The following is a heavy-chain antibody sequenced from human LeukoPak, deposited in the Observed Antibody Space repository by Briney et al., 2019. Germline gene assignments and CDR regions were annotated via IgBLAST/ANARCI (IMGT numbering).Heavy chain of an antibody. CDR1: GFTFSSFA. CDR2: ISASGGRT. D-gene: IGHD3-9*01. CDR3: AKQGGDYDILIFFEY. V-gene: IGHV3-23*01. J-gene: IGHJ4*02. Sequence: GGSLRLSCAASGFTFSSFAMTWVRQAPGKGLEWVSGISASGGRTYYADSVKGRFTISRDTSKNTLYLQMNSLRDEDTAVYYCAKQGGDYDILIFFEYWGQGNLVTVSS.